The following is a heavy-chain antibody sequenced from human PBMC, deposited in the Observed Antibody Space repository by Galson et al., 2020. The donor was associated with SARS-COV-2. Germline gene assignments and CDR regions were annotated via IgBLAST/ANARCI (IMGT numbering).Heavy chain of an antibody. CDR2: IFYSGFT. Sequence: SETLSLTCTVSGGSITSDGSYWSWIRQHPGKGLEWIGYIFYSGFTYYNPSLRSRVTMSLDTSKNQFSLKLNSVTAAGTAVYYCASGLAGDYWGQGTLVTVSS. CDR1: GGSITSDGSY. V-gene: IGHV4-31*03. D-gene: IGHD2-21*01. CDR3: ASGLAGDY. J-gene: IGHJ4*02.